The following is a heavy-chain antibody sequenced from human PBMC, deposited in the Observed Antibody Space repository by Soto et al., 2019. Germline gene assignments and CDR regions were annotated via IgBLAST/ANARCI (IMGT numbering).Heavy chain of an antibody. Sequence: EVQLVETGGGLIQPGGSLRLSCVASGLTVSSNYMHWVRQAPGKGLEWVSVLYSGGSTHYAGSVKGRFIISRDNSKNTLHLQMNSLRAEDTAVYYCAIDRPGDEGDAFDIWGHVTMVTVSS. CDR2: LYSGGST. J-gene: IGHJ3*02. CDR3: AIDRPGDEGDAFDI. D-gene: IGHD3-10*01. CDR1: GLTVSSNY. V-gene: IGHV3-53*02.